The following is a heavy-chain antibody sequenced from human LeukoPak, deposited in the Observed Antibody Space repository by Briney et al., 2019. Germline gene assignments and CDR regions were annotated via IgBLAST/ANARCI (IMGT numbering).Heavy chain of an antibody. CDR3: ARDHSSSSEDY. D-gene: IGHD6-13*01. CDR1: GGSMRSTSYY. CDR2: AFYTGST. Sequence: SETLSLTCTVSGGSMRSTSYYWGWIRQPPGKGLEWIGSAFYTGSTYHNPSLKSRVTISVDTSKNQFSLKLNSVTAADTAVYYCARDHSSSSEDYWGQGTLVTVSS. V-gene: IGHV4-39*07. J-gene: IGHJ4*02.